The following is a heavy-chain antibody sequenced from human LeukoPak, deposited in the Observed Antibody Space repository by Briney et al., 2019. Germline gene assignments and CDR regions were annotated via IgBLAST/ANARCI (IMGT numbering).Heavy chain of an antibody. Sequence: PSETLSLTCTVSGGSISSGDCYWSWIRQPPGMGLEWFGYIYYSGSTYYNPSLKSRVTISVDTSKNQFSLKLSSVTAADTAVYYCARVDGSSAVDYWGQGTLVTVSS. D-gene: IGHD3-22*01. CDR1: GGSISSGDCY. CDR2: IYYSGST. CDR3: ARVDGSSAVDY. J-gene: IGHJ4*02. V-gene: IGHV4-30-4*01.